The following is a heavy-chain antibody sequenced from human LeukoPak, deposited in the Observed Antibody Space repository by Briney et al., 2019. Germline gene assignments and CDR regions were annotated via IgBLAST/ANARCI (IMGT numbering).Heavy chain of an antibody. V-gene: IGHV3-23*01. J-gene: IGHJ5*02. Sequence: GGSLRLSCAASGFIFGHYAMSWVRQAPGKGLEWVAAISGDHATYDSDSLRGQFTISRDNSKNTLYLQMNSLRAEDTAVYYCARERYSYGYGVDWFDPWGQGTLVTVSS. CDR2: ISGDHAT. CDR3: ARERYSYGYGVDWFDP. CDR1: GFIFGHYA. D-gene: IGHD5-18*01.